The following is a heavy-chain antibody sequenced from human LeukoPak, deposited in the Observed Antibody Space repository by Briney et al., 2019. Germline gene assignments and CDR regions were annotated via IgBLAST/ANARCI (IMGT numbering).Heavy chain of an antibody. CDR2: INHSGSN. Sequence: SETLSLTCAVYGGSFSGYYWSWIRQPPGKGLEWMGVINHSGSNNYNPSLKSRVTISVDKSKNQFSLKLSSVTAADKAVYYCARYSRIAVAGRRYNWFDPWGQGTLVTASS. V-gene: IGHV4-34*01. D-gene: IGHD6-19*01. J-gene: IGHJ5*02. CDR1: GGSFSGYY. CDR3: ARYSRIAVAGRRYNWFDP.